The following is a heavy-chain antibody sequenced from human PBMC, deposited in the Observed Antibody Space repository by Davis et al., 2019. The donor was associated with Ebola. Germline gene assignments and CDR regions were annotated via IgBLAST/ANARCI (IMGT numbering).Heavy chain of an antibody. CDR3: ARAIFGGVSMDF. J-gene: IGHJ6*02. Sequence: GESLKISCAASGFTFSAYHMNWVRQAPGKGLEWVANIRDSEVTYYAGSVKGRFTISRENVKNSLYLQMNSLRAGDTAVYYCARAIFGGVSMDFWGQGTTVTVSS. V-gene: IGHV3-13*01. CDR1: GFTFSAYH. D-gene: IGHD3-3*01. CDR2: IRDSEVT.